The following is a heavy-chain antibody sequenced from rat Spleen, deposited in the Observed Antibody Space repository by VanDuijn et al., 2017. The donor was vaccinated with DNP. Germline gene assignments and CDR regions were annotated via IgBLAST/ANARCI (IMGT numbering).Heavy chain of an antibody. V-gene: IGHV3-1*01. CDR3: ARNYGYNSLYAMDA. CDR2: ISYSGTT. Sequence: EVQLQESGPGLVKPSQSLSLTCSVTGYSITSHYWGWIRQFPGNKMVYIGHISYSGTTNYNPSLKSRISITRDTSKNQFFLQLNSVTTEDTATYYCARNYGYNSLYAMDAWGQGTSVTVSS. J-gene: IGHJ4*01. CDR1: GYSITSHY. D-gene: IGHD1-9*01.